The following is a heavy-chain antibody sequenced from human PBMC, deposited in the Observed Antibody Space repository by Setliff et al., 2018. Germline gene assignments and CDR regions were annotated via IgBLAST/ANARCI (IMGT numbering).Heavy chain of an antibody. CDR3: ARDNTLFGVVITGSWFDP. CDR1: GGSIINSYY. V-gene: IGHV4-4*07. J-gene: IGHJ5*02. D-gene: IGHD3-3*01. CDR2: ISTSGNT. Sequence: SETLSLTCTVSGGSIINSYYWSWIRQPAGKGLEWIGRISTSGNTNYNPSLKSRVTVSLDTSKNQFSLKLTSMTAADTAVYYCARDNTLFGVVITGSWFDPWGQGTLVTVS.